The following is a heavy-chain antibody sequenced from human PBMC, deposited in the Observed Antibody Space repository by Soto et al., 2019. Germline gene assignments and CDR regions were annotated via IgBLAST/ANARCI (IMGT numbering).Heavy chain of an antibody. D-gene: IGHD3-16*01. CDR1: GFTFSNYW. CDR2: IDQDGSKK. V-gene: IGHV3-7*05. J-gene: IGHJ4*02. CDR3: ARDLYGPYDY. Sequence: EVQLVESGGGLVQPGGSLRLSCAASGFTFSNYWMSWVRQAPGKGLEWVANIDQDGSKKYYVDSVKDRFTISRDNAKKSLYLQVNSLRAEDTAVYYCARDLYGPYDYWGQGTLVTVSS.